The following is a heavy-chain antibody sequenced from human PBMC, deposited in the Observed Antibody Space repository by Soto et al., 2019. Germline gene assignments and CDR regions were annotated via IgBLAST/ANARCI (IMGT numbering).Heavy chain of an antibody. Sequence: GGSLRLSCATARFPFYNYAVSWVRQAPGKGLDWVSGISGSGGNTFYADSVKGRFTISRDNSKNTLYLQMKSLRAEDTALYYCAKHLGELRSYYYGLHVWGQGT. CDR2: ISGSGGNT. V-gene: IGHV3-23*01. CDR3: AKHLGELRSYYYGLHV. CDR1: RFPFYNYA. J-gene: IGHJ6*02. D-gene: IGHD3-10*01.